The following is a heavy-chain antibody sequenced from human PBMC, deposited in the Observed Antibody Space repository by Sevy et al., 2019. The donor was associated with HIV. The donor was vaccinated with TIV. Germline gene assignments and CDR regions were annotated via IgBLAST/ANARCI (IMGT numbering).Heavy chain of an antibody. D-gene: IGHD2-2*01. CDR1: GFTFGDYA. V-gene: IGHV3-49*03. CDR2: IRSKAYGGTT. Sequence: GGSLRLSCTASGFTFGDYAMSWFRQAPGKGLEWVGFIRSKAYGGTTEYAASVKGRFTRSRDDCKSIAYLQMNSLKTEDTAVYYCTREQGYCSSTSCYGGYYYYGMDVWGQGTTVTVSS. J-gene: IGHJ6*02. CDR3: TREQGYCSSTSCYGGYYYYGMDV.